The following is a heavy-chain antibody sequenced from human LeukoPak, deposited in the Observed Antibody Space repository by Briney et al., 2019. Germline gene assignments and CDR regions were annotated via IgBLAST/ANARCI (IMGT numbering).Heavy chain of an antibody. D-gene: IGHD3-16*01. V-gene: IGHV1-3*01. CDR1: GYTFSRYG. J-gene: IGHJ4*02. CDR2: INAGNENT. Sequence: ASVKVSCKASGYTFSRYGMHWVRQAPGQRLEWMGWINAGNENTKYSQKFQGRVSITRDTSASTAYMELSSLTSENTAVYYCARDLYGDYFDYWGQGTLVTVSS. CDR3: ARDLYGDYFDY.